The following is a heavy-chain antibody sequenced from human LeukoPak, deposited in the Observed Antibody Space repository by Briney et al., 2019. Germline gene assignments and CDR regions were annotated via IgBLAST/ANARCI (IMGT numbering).Heavy chain of an antibody. D-gene: IGHD3/OR15-3a*01. CDR3: AKDRSNYYYYMDV. V-gene: IGHV3-30*02. Sequence: GGSLRLSCAASGFSFSRSGMHWVRQAPGKGLEGVTFIHYDGNNKYYADSVKGRFTITRDNSKNTVYLQMNSLRAEDTALYYCAKDRSNYYYYMDVWGKGTTVTISS. J-gene: IGHJ6*03. CDR2: IHYDGNNK. CDR1: GFSFSRSG.